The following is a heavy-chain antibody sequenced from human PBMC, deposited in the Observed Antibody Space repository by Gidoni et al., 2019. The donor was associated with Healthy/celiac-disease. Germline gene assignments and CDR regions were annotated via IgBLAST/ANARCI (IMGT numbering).Heavy chain of an antibody. D-gene: IGHD3-9*01. CDR1: GFTFSGSA. V-gene: IGHV3-73*02. J-gene: IGHJ2*01. CDR2: IRSKANSYAT. Sequence: EVQLVESGGGLVQPGGSLKLSCAASGFTFSGSAMHWVRQASGKGLEWVGRIRSKANSYATAYAASVKGRFTISRDDSKNTAYLQMNSLKTEDTAVYYCTRPKERYEYTNWYFDLWGRGTLVTVSS. CDR3: TRPKERYEYTNWYFDL.